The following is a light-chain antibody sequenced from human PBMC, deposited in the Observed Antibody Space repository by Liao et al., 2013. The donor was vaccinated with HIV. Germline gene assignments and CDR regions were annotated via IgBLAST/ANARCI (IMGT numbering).Light chain of an antibody. J-gene: IGLJ3*02. Sequence: SYVVTQPPSVSVSPGQTATITCSGDKLGEKYASWYQQKPGQSPVLVIYEDTKRPSGIPERFSGSNSGNTATLTISGTQTMDEADYYCQAWDSNSWVFGGGTELTVL. V-gene: IGLV3-1*01. CDR1: KLGEKY. CDR2: EDT. CDR3: QAWDSNSWV.